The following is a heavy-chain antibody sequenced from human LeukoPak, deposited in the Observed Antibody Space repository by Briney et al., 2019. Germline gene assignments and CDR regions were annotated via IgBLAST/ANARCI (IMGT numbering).Heavy chain of an antibody. CDR3: AKGLGVLGEEWELLSPHPDAFDI. D-gene: IGHD1-26*01. CDR1: GFTFSSYA. CDR2: ISGSGGTT. Sequence: GGSLRLSCAASGFTFSSYAMNWVRQAPGKGLEWVSAISGSGGTTYYADSVKGRFTISRDNSKNTLYLQMNSLRAEDTAVYYCAKGLGVLGEEWELLSPHPDAFDIWGQGTMVTVSS. V-gene: IGHV3-23*01. J-gene: IGHJ3*02.